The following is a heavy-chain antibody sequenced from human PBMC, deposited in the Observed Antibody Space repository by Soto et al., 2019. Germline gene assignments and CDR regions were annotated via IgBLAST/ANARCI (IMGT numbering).Heavy chain of an antibody. CDR3: ARGLYCSSTTCYAPYYYYGMDV. Sequence: QVQLVQSGAEVKKPGASVKVSCKASGYTFTSYGISWVRQAPGQGLEWMGWISAYNGNTNYAQKHQGRVTMTTDTSPSPALIEPRSLTPDDTAVYYCARGLYCSSTTCYAPYYYYGMDVWGQGTTVTVSS. CDR2: ISAYNGNT. V-gene: IGHV1-18*01. J-gene: IGHJ6*02. D-gene: IGHD2-2*01. CDR1: GYTFTSYG.